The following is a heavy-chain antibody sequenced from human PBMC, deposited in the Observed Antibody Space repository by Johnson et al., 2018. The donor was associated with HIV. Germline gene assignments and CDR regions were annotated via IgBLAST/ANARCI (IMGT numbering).Heavy chain of an antibody. CDR2: MSYDGSFQ. V-gene: IGHV3-30*01. J-gene: IGHJ3*02. CDR1: GFTFKNSV. Sequence: QMQLVESGGGVVQPGESLRLACAASGFTFKNSVIHWVRQAPGKGLEWVAVMSYDGSFQDYADSVRGRFTISRDNSRSTLFLEMINLRDEDTALYYCARDVAAAKMDAFDTWGQGTMVIVSS. D-gene: IGHD6-25*01. CDR3: ARDVAAAKMDAFDT.